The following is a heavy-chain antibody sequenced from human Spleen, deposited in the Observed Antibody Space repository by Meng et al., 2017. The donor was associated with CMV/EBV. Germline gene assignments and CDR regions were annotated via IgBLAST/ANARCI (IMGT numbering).Heavy chain of an antibody. D-gene: IGHD1-26*01. Sequence: ASVKVSCKASGGNFSSYAISWVRQAPGQGLEWMGWISAYNGNTNYAQKLQGRVTMTTDTSTSTAYMELRSLRSDDTAVYYCARAPGSGSYGDDAFDIWGQGTMVTVSS. CDR1: GGNFSSYA. CDR3: ARAPGSGSYGDDAFDI. CDR2: ISAYNGNT. V-gene: IGHV1-18*01. J-gene: IGHJ3*02.